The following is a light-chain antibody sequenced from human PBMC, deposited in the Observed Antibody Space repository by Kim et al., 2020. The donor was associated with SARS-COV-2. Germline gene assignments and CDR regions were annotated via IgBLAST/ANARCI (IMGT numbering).Light chain of an antibody. CDR1: QSVLYSTNNKNY. Sequence: ATINCKSSQSVLYSTNNKNYLAWYQQKPVQPPKLLIYWASTRESGVPDRFSGSGSGTDFTLPISSLQAEDVAVYYCQQYYSTPLTFGGGTKVDIK. J-gene: IGKJ4*01. CDR2: WAS. CDR3: QQYYSTPLT. V-gene: IGKV4-1*01.